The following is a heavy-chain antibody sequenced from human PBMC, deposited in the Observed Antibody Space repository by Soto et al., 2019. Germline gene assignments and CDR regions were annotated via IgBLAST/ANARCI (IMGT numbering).Heavy chain of an antibody. V-gene: IGHV4-34*01. J-gene: IGHJ5*02. CDR1: GGSFSGYY. CDR3: ARAGIAAAGTNWFDP. CDR2: INHSGST. D-gene: IGHD6-13*01. Sequence: QVQLQQWGAGLLKPSETLSLTCAVYGGSFSGYYWSWIRQPPGKGLEWIGEINHSGSTNYNPSLKSRVTISVDTSKNQFSLKLSSVTAADTAVYYCARAGIAAAGTNWFDPWGQGTLATVSS.